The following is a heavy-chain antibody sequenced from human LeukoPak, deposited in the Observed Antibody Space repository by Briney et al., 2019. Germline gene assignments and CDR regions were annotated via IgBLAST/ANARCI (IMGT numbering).Heavy chain of an antibody. J-gene: IGHJ4*02. CDR1: GFTFSSYW. CDR2: IKQDGSEK. D-gene: IGHD1-26*01. V-gene: IGHV3-7*01. CDR3: ARDRTWELNPLDY. Sequence: GSLRLSCAASGFTFSSYWMSWVRQAPGKGVEWVANIKQDGSEKYYVDSVKGRFTISRDNAKNSLYLQMNSLRAEDTAVYYCARDRTWELNPLDYWGQGTLVTVSS.